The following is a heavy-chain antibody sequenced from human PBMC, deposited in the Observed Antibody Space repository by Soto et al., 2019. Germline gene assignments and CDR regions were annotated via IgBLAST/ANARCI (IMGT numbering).Heavy chain of an antibody. CDR3: AHSPRITMYDY. Sequence: QITLKESGPTLVKPTQTLTLTCTFSGFSLSTNGVGVGWIRQPPGKALEWLALIYWDDDKRYSPSLKSRLTIPKAPSKHRVVRTMTNMDPVDTATYYCAHSPRITMYDYWGQGTLVTVSS. D-gene: IGHD3-10*02. J-gene: IGHJ4*02. CDR2: IYWDDDK. CDR1: GFSLSTNGVG. V-gene: IGHV2-5*02.